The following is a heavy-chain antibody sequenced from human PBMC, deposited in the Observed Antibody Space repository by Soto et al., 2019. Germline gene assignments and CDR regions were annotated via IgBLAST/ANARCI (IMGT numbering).Heavy chain of an antibody. D-gene: IGHD3-22*01. Sequence: EVQLVESGGGLVQPGGSLRLSCAASGFTVSSNYMSWVRQATEKGLEWVSVIYSDGNTYYADSVKGRFTISRHNSKNTLYLQMNSLRAEDTAVYYSAREPYYDSSGYLASNGMDVWGQGTTVTVSS. CDR2: IYSDGNT. CDR1: GFTVSSNY. V-gene: IGHV3-53*04. CDR3: AREPYYDSSGYLASNGMDV. J-gene: IGHJ6*02.